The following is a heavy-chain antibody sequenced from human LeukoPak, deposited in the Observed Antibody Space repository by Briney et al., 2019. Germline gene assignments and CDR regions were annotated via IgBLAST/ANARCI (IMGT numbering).Heavy chain of an antibody. CDR2: IYYSGST. V-gene: IGHV4-39*01. D-gene: IGHD2-15*01. CDR3: ARRGGIALYYFDY. Sequence: SETLSLTCTVSGGSISSSSYHWGWIRQPPGKGLEWIGSIYYSGSTYYNPSLKSRVTISVGTSKNQFSLKLSSVTAADTAVYYCARRGGIALYYFDYWGQGTLVTVSS. CDR1: GGSISSSSYH. J-gene: IGHJ4*02.